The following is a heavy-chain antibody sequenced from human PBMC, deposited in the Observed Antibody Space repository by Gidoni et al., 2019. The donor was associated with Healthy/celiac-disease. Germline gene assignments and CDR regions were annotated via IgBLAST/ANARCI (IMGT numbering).Heavy chain of an antibody. D-gene: IGHD6-13*01. V-gene: IGHV3-21*01. CDR3: ARPHTAYIALYYFDY. CDR2: ISSSSSYI. CDR1: GFTFSSYS. J-gene: IGHJ4*02. Sequence: EVQLVESGGGLVKPGGSLRLSCAASGFTFSSYSMNWVRQAPGKGLEWVSSISSSSSYIYYADSVKGRFTISRDNAKNSLYLQMNSLRAEDTAVYYCARPHTAYIALYYFDYWGQGTLVTVSS.